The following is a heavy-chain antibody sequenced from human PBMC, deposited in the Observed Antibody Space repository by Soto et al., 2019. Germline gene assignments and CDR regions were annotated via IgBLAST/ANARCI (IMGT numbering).Heavy chain of an antibody. CDR1: GGSISSYY. J-gene: IGHJ4*02. D-gene: IGHD3-3*01. V-gene: IGHV4-59*01. Sequence: SETLSLTCTVSGGSISSYYWSWIRQPPGKGLEWIGYIYYSGSTNYNPSLKSRVTISVDTSKNQFSLKLSSVTAADTAVYYCARVHYDFWSGYYGYFDYWGQGTLVTVSS. CDR3: ARVHYDFWSGYYGYFDY. CDR2: IYYSGST.